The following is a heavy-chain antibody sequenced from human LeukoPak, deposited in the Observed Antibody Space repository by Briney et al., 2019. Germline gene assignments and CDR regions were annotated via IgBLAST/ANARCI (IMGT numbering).Heavy chain of an antibody. D-gene: IGHD6-13*01. Sequence: SETLSLTCTVSGYSISSGYYWGWIRQPPGKGLEWIGSIYYSGSTYYNPSLKSRVTISVDTSKNQFSLKLSSVTAADTAVYYCASSYSSWAGYWGQGTLVTVSS. J-gene: IGHJ4*02. CDR1: GYSISSGYY. CDR2: IYYSGST. CDR3: ASSYSSWAGY. V-gene: IGHV4-38-2*02.